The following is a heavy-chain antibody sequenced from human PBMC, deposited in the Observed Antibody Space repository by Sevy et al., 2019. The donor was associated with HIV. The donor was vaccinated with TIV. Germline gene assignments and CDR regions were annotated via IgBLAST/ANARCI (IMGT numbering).Heavy chain of an antibody. CDR1: GDTFTNNY. Sequence: ASVKVSCKASGDTFTNNYVHWVRQAPGQGLEWMGIIDPSAGNASYAQRFQGRVTMTRVTSTSTLYMDLNSLRSEDTAVYYCVRADPAQHFDSWGQGTLVTVSS. V-gene: IGHV1-46*01. J-gene: IGHJ4*02. CDR3: VRADPAQHFDS. CDR2: IDPSAGNA.